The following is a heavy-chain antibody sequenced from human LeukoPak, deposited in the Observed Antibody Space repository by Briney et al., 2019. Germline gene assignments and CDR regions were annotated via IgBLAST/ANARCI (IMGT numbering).Heavy chain of an antibody. J-gene: IGHJ6*02. Sequence: SCKASGYTFTGYYMHWVRQAPGKGLEWVAVISYDGSNKYYADSVKGRFTISRDNSKNTLYLQMNSLRAEDTAVYYCARTYSSGWYDDYYYGMDVWGQGTTVTVSS. CDR2: ISYDGSNK. CDR1: GYTFTGYY. CDR3: ARTYSSGWYDDYYYGMDV. D-gene: IGHD6-19*01. V-gene: IGHV3-30-3*01.